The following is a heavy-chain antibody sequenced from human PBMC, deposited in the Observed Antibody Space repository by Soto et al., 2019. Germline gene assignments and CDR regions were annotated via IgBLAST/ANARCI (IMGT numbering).Heavy chain of an antibody. CDR3: ERCKPGVPTEGLYV. Sequence: QLQLLDSGPGLVKPSETLSLTCTVSGGSLSSSSSCWDCIRHPPVKGLEWIGSIYFSGSTYYNLSLKSRANISVATSKNQFAMKLRSVTAADTAVYYCERCKPGVPTEGLYVW. V-gene: IGHV4-39*01. D-gene: IGHD7-27*01. CDR1: GGSLSSSSSC. J-gene: IGHJ6*01. CDR2: IYFSGST.